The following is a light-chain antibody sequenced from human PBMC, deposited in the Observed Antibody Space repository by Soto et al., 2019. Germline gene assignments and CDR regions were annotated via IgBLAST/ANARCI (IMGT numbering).Light chain of an antibody. CDR2: GAS. CDR1: QSVSSN. V-gene: IGKV3-15*01. J-gene: IGKJ2*01. Sequence: EIVMTQSPATLSVSPGERATLSCRASQSVSSNLAWYQQKPGQAPRLLIYGASTRATGIPARFSGSGSGTEFPLTISSLQSEDFAVHYCQQYNNWPPEYTFGQGTKLEIK. CDR3: QQYNNWPPEYT.